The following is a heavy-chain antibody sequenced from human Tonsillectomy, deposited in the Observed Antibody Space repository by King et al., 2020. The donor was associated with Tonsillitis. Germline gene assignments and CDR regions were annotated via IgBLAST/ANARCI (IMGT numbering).Heavy chain of an antibody. CDR2: ISAYNGNT. CDR1: GYTFTSYD. D-gene: IGHD6-19*01. J-gene: IGHJ4*02. CDR3: AREGSGWYRYFFDY. V-gene: IGHV1-18*04. Sequence: QLVQSGAEVKKPGASVKVSCKASGYTFTSYDISWVRQAPGQGLEWMGWISAYNGNTNYAHKFQGRVTMTTDTSTSTAYMELRSLRADDTAVYYCAREGSGWYRYFFDYWGQGTLVTVSS.